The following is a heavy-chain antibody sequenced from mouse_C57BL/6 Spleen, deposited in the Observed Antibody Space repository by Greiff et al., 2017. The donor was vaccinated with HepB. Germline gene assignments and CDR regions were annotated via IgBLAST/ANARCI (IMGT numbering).Heavy chain of an antibody. CDR1: GYTFTSYW. CDR3: AGIYYDSFDY. D-gene: IGHD2-4*01. V-gene: IGHV1-50*01. J-gene: IGHJ2*01. Sequence: QVQLQQPGAELVKPGDSVKLSCKASGYTFTSYWMQWVKQRPGQGLEWIGEIDPSDSYTNYNQKFKGKATLTVDTSSSTAYMQLSSLTSEDSAVYYCAGIYYDSFDYWGQGTTLTVSS. CDR2: IDPSDSYT.